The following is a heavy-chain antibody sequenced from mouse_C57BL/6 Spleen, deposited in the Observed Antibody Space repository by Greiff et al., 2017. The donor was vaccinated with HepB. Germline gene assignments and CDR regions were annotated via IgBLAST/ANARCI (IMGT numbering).Heavy chain of an antibody. J-gene: IGHJ1*03. Sequence: EVQLVESGGGLVKPGGSLKLSCAASGFTFSSYAMSWVRQTPEKRLEWVATISDGGSYTYYPDNVKGRFTISRDNAKNNLYLQMSHLKSEDTAMYYCARDGKLWYFDVWGTGTTVTVSS. V-gene: IGHV5-4*01. CDR1: GFTFSSYA. D-gene: IGHD4-1*01. CDR3: ARDGKLWYFDV. CDR2: ISDGGSYT.